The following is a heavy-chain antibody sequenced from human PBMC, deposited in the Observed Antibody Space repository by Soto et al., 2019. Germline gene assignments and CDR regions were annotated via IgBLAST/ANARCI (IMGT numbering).Heavy chain of an antibody. J-gene: IGHJ4*02. CDR3: ARGGVDTAMVPPSY. CDR2: IYYSGST. D-gene: IGHD5-18*01. V-gene: IGHV4-31*03. CDR1: GGSISSGGYY. Sequence: QVQLQESGPGLVKPSQTLSLTCTVSGGSISSGGYYWSWIGQHPGKGLEWIGYIYYSGSTYYNPSLKCRVTISVDTSKNQFSLKLSSVTAADTAVYYCARGGVDTAMVPPSYWGQGTLVTVSS.